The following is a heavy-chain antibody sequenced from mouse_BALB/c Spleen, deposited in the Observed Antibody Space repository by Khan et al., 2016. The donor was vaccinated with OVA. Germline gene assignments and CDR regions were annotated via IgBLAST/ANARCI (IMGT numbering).Heavy chain of an antibody. J-gene: IGHJ4*01. CDR1: GFSLTGYG. V-gene: IGHV2-6-7*01. Sequence: QMQLEESGPGLVAPSQSLSITCTVSGFSLTGYGVNWVRQPPGKGLEWLGMIWGDGSTDYNSALKSRLSISKDNSKSQVFLKMNSLQTDDTARYYCARELGHYAMDYWGQGTSVTVSS. CDR2: IWGDGST. D-gene: IGHD4-1*01. CDR3: ARELGHYAMDY.